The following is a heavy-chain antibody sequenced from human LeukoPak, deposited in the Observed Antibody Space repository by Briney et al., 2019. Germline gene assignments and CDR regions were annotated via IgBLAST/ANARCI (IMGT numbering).Heavy chain of an antibody. Sequence: GVPLTLSCSASGFTFRSYTVLWARDATGEGLVYVSGITGIGGGTSYADSVKGRFTISRDNSKNTLYLQMSSLRAEDTAVYHCVKDRSGTYAFDMWGQGTVVTVSS. CDR1: GFTFRSYT. CDR2: ITGIGGGT. CDR3: VKDRSGTYAFDM. J-gene: IGHJ3*02. D-gene: IGHD1-26*01. V-gene: IGHV3-64D*06.